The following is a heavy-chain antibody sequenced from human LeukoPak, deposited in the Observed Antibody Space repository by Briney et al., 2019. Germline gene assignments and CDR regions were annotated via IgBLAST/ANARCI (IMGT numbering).Heavy chain of an antibody. CDR2: IIPIFGTA. CDR3: ARTRPYDISELFWWFDP. D-gene: IGHD3-22*01. CDR1: GYTFTRYY. J-gene: IGHJ5*02. V-gene: IGHV1-69*13. Sequence: SVKVSCKAFGYTFTRYYMHWVRQAPGQGLEWMGGIIPIFGTANYAQKFQGRVTITADESTSTAYMELSSLRSEDTAVYYCARTRPYDISELFWWFDPWGQGTLVTVSS.